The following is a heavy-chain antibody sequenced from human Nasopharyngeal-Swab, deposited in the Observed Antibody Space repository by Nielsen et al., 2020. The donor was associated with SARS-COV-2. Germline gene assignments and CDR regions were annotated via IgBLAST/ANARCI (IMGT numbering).Heavy chain of an antibody. Sequence: GVSLRLSCEASGFTFSSYWMCWVRQAPGKGLEWVANIKQDGSEKYYVDSVKGRFTISRDNAKNSLYLQMNSLRAEDTAVYYCAREALLLWFGAAFDYWGQGTLVTVSS. CDR2: IKQDGSEK. CDR1: GFTFSSYW. D-gene: IGHD3-10*01. CDR3: AREALLLWFGAAFDY. V-gene: IGHV3-7*04. J-gene: IGHJ4*02.